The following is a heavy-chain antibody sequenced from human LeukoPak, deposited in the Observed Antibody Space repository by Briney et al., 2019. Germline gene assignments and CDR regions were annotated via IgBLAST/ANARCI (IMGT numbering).Heavy chain of an antibody. CDR2: IYYSGST. D-gene: IGHD5-24*01. CDR3: ARDRLQLQS. J-gene: IGHJ5*02. CDR1: GGSISSSSYY. Sequence: SETLSLTCTVSGGSISSSSYYWGWIRQPPGKGLEWIGSIYYSGSTYYNPSLKSRVTISVDTSKNQFSLKLSSVTATDTAVYYCARDRLQLQSWGQGTLVTVSS. V-gene: IGHV4-39*02.